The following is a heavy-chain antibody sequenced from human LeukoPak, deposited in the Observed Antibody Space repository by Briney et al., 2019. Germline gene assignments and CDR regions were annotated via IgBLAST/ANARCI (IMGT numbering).Heavy chain of an antibody. D-gene: IGHD2-21*01. J-gene: IGHJ3*02. CDR2: VNPDSGDS. CDR3: ARDARAYCGGDCFDAFDI. V-gene: IGHV1-8*02. Sequence: ASVKVSCKASGYTFADYDINWVRQAPGHGLEWMGCVNPDSGDSGYAQKFLGRITLTRNTSTSTAYMEVKTLRTEDTAVYYCARDARAYCGGDCFDAFDIWGQGTMVTVSS. CDR1: GYTFADYD.